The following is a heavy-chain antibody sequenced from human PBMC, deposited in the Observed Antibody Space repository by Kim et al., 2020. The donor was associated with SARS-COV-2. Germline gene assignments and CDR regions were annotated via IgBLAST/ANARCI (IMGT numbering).Heavy chain of an antibody. CDR2: IYHSGST. Sequence: SETLSLTCAVSGGSISSSNWWSWVRQPPGKGLEWIGEIYHSGSTNYNPSLKSRVTISVDKSKNQFSLKLSSVTAADTAVYYCARDSPAKGPNWFDPWGQGTLVTVSS. CDR1: GGSISSSNW. J-gene: IGHJ5*02. D-gene: IGHD2-2*01. V-gene: IGHV4-4*02. CDR3: ARDSPAKGPNWFDP.